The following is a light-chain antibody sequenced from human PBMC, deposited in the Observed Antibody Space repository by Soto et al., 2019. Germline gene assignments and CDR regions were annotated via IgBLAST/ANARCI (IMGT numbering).Light chain of an antibody. CDR1: SSDIGGYNF. Sequence: QSALTQPPSASGSPGQSVTISCTGTSSDIGGYNFVSWYQHHPDKAPKLMIYEITKRPSGVPARFSGSKSDNTASLTVSGLQAEDEADYCCSSYAGSNNYVFGTGTKLTVL. J-gene: IGLJ1*01. CDR3: SSYAGSNNYV. V-gene: IGLV2-8*01. CDR2: EIT.